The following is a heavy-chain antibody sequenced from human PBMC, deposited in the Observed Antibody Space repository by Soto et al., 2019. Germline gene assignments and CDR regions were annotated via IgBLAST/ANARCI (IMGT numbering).Heavy chain of an antibody. J-gene: IGHJ6*03. D-gene: IGHD2-2*01. CDR1: GFTFSSYD. CDR2: IGTAGDT. CDR3: ARGGYCSSTSCYPHYYYYMDV. V-gene: IGHV3-13*01. Sequence: GGFLRLSCAASGFTFSSYDMHWVRQATGKGLEWVSAIGTAGDTYYPGSVKGRFTISRENAKNSLYLQMNSLRAGDTAVYYCARGGYCSSTSCYPHYYYYMDVWGKGTTVTVSS.